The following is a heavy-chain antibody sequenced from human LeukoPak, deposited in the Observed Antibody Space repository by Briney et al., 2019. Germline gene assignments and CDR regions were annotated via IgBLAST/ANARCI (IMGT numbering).Heavy chain of an antibody. Sequence: TGGSLRLSCAASGFTFSTFAMQWVRQAPEKGLEYVSGINTDGGTTYYANSVKGRFTISRDNPKNTLYLQMGSLRVEDTAVYYCAKIEWEGSGYPPLSYFDYWGQGTLVTVSS. CDR1: GFTFSTFA. D-gene: IGHD3-22*01. V-gene: IGHV3-64*01. CDR3: AKIEWEGSGYPPLSYFDY. CDR2: INTDGGTT. J-gene: IGHJ4*02.